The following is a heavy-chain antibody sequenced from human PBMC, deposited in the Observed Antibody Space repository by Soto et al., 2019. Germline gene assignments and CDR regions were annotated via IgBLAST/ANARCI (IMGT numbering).Heavy chain of an antibody. CDR2: IFYTGIT. D-gene: IGHD3-22*01. V-gene: IGHV4-59*08. CDR1: GGSISSYY. CDR3: ARRGFGLFYYGTSGSPDFYYYNMDV. J-gene: IGHJ6*03. Sequence: SETLSLTCTVSGGSISSYYWSWIRQTPGTELEWIGHIFYTGITKYNSSLRSRVTISLDTSKTQFSLTLKSVTAADTAVYYCARRGFGLFYYGTSGSPDFYYYNMDVWGQGTTVT.